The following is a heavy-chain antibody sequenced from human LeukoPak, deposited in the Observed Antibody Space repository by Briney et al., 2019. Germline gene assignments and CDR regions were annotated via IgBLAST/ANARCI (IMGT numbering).Heavy chain of an antibody. V-gene: IGHV4-34*01. Sequence: KTSETLSLTCAVYGGSFSGYYWSWIRQPPGKGLEWIGEINHSGSTNYNPSLKSRVTISVDTSKNQFSLKLSSVTAADTAVYYCARPGYCSSTSCSDGMDVWGKGTTVTVSS. J-gene: IGHJ6*04. D-gene: IGHD2-2*01. CDR3: ARPGYCSSTSCSDGMDV. CDR1: GGSFSGYY. CDR2: INHSGST.